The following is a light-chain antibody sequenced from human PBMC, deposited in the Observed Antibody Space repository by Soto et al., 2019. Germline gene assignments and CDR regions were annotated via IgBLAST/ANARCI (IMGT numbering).Light chain of an antibody. V-gene: IGKV1-5*03. CDR2: RAS. J-gene: IGKJ1*01. CDR3: QENSRDST. CDR1: QSINNW. Sequence: DIRMTQSPSTLSASVGDRVTITCRASQSINNWLAWYQQKPGKAPKLLIYRASSLENGVPSRFSGRGSGTEFIFTITSLQPDDFATYYCQENSRDSTFGQGTKVEIK.